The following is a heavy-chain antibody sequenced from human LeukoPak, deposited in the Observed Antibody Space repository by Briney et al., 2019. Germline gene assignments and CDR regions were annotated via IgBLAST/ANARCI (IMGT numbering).Heavy chain of an antibody. D-gene: IGHD3-10*01. V-gene: IGHV3-30*18. CDR1: GFTFSSYG. CDR2: ISYDGSNK. J-gene: IGHJ4*02. Sequence: GGSLRLSCAASGFTFSSYGMHWVRQAPGKGLEWVAVISYDGSNKYYADSVKGRFTISRDNSKNTLYLQMNSLRAEDTAVYYCAKVKVSGSYWVNYFDYWGQGTLVTVSS. CDR3: AKVKVSGSYWVNYFDY.